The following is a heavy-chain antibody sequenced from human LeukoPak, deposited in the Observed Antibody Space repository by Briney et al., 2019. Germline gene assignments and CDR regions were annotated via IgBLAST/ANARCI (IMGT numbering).Heavy chain of an antibody. J-gene: IGHJ4*02. CDR1: GGSISSYY. CDR3: ARGEGWLATDY. CDR2: IYYSGST. V-gene: IGHV4-59*01. D-gene: IGHD5-24*01. Sequence: SETLSLTCTVSGGSISSYYWSWIRQPPGKGLEWIGYIYYSGSTDYNPSLKSRVTISVDTSKNQFSLKLSSVTAADTAVYYCARGEGWLATDYWGQGTLVTVSS.